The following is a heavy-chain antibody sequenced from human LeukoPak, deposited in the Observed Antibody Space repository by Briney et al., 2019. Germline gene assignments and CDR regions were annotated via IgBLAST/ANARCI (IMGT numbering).Heavy chain of an antibody. CDR2: IKHDGSER. CDR3: AREDYDLLTGYYGDAFDI. J-gene: IGHJ3*02. D-gene: IGHD3/OR15-3a*01. V-gene: IGHV3-7*01. Sequence: GGSLRLSCAASGFTFSTYWMSWVRQAPGKGLEWVANIKHDGSERDYVDSMKGRFTISRDNAKNSLSLHMNSLRAEDTAVYYCAREDYDLLTGYYGDAFDIWGQGTMVTVSS. CDR1: GFTFSTYW.